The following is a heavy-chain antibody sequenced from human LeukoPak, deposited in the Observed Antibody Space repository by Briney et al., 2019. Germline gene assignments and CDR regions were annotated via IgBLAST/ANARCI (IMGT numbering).Heavy chain of an antibody. Sequence: ASVKVSCKAAGYTFSSYGISWVRQAPGQGLEWMGWISAYDGKTNYEQRVQGRVTMTTDTSTSTAYMELRSLRSDDTAVYYCARAGDYGDYDAFDIWGQGTMVTVSS. V-gene: IGHV1-18*01. CDR1: GYTFSSYG. CDR3: ARAGDYGDYDAFDI. D-gene: IGHD4-17*01. J-gene: IGHJ3*02. CDR2: ISAYDGKT.